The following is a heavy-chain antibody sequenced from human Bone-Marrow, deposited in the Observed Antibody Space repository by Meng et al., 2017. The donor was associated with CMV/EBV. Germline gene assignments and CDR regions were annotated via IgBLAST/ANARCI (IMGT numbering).Heavy chain of an antibody. Sequence: GESLKISCAASRFTFSNYAMHWVRQAPGKGLEWVAIISYDGSNKYYADSVKGRFTISRDNFKNTLYLQMNSLRAEDTAVYYCARLKSREYSYGHFDYWGQGTLVTVSS. D-gene: IGHD5-18*01. CDR1: RFTFSNYA. V-gene: IGHV3-30-3*01. CDR2: ISYDGSNK. J-gene: IGHJ4*02. CDR3: ARLKSREYSYGHFDY.